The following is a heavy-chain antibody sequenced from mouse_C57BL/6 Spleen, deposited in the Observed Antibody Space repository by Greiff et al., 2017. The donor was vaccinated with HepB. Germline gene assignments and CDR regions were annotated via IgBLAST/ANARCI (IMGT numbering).Heavy chain of an antibody. J-gene: IGHJ2*01. D-gene: IGHD2-2*01. CDR2: ISSGGSYT. V-gene: IGHV5-6*02. Sequence: DVKLQESGGDLVKPGGSLKLSCAASGFTFSSYGMSWVRQTPDKRLEWVATISSGGSYTYYPDSVKGRFTISRDNAKNTLYLQMSSLKSEDTAMYYCARLGHGYDGWGQGTTLTVSS. CDR3: ARLGHGYDG. CDR1: GFTFSSYG.